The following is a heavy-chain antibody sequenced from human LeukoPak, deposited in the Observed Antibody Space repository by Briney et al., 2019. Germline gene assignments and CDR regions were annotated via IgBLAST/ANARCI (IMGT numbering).Heavy chain of an antibody. Sequence: GGSLRLSCAASGLTVSTTSMTWVRQAPGKGLEWVSDILDDGRIYYADSVKGRFTISRDHSQNKVNLQMDNLRAEDAAIYYCGSYRRAYDVWGQGTVVTVSS. CDR2: ILDDGRI. V-gene: IGHV3-53*01. CDR1: GLTVSTTS. CDR3: GSYRRAYDV. D-gene: IGHD1-26*01. J-gene: IGHJ3*01.